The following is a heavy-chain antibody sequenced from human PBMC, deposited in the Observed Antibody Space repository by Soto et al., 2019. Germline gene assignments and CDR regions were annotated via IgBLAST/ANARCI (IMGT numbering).Heavy chain of an antibody. CDR1: GGSFSGYY. Sequence: SETLSLTCAVYGGSFSGYYWSWIRQPPGKGLEWIGEINHSGSTNYNPSLKSRVTISVDTSKNQFSLKLSSVTAADTAVYYCARSWGVLNWFDPWGQGTLVT. CDR2: INHSGST. J-gene: IGHJ5*02. V-gene: IGHV4-34*01. CDR3: ARSWGVLNWFDP. D-gene: IGHD3-10*01.